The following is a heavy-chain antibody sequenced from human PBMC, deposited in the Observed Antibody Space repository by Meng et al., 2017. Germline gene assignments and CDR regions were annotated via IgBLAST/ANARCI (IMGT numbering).Heavy chain of an antibody. D-gene: IGHD6-19*01. V-gene: IGHV4-61*01. CDR1: GGSVSSGSYY. CDR2: IYYSGST. J-gene: IGHJ4*02. CDR3: ARAIAVAGITFDY. Sequence: VQLQESGPGLVRPSETLSLTCTVSGGSVSSGSYYWSWIRQPPGKGLEWIGYIYYSGSTNYNPSLKSRVTISVDTSKNQFSLKLSSVTAADTAVYYCARAIAVAGITFDYWGQGTLVTVSS.